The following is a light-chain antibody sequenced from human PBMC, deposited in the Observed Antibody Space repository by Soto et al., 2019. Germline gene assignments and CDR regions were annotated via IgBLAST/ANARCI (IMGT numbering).Light chain of an antibody. CDR3: QQYHDWVT. CDR1: QSVSSN. V-gene: IGKV3D-15*01. CDR2: GAS. Sequence: ETVMTQSPGTLSVSPGESATLSCGTSQSVSSNLAWYQQKPGQAPRLLIYGASTRATGIPARFSGSGSGTEFTLTISYLRPEDSAVYFCQQYHDWVTLGGGTKVDIK. J-gene: IGKJ4*01.